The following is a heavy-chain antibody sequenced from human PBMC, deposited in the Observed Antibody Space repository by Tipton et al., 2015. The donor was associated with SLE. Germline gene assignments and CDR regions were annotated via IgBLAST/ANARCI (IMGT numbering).Heavy chain of an antibody. CDR2: FYHSANT. J-gene: IGHJ3*02. Sequence: TLSLTCIVSRYSISSGYYWGWMRQAPGKELEWVGSFYHSANTYYNPSLTRRVTISADPSKNQFSLRLTSVTAADTALYYCGRARFCMGYVFDIWGQGTMVTVSS. CDR3: GRARFCMGYVFDI. CDR1: RYSISSGYY. D-gene: IGHD2-15*01. V-gene: IGHV4-38-2*02.